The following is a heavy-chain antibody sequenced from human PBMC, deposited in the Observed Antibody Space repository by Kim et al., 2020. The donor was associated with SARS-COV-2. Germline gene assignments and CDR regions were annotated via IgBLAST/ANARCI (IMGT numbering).Heavy chain of an antibody. CDR3: ARVQWVGGSTPTPLDY. Sequence: ASVKVSCKASGYTFTSYGISWVRQAPGQGLEWMGWISAYNGNTNYAQKLQGRVTMTTDTSTSTAYMELRSLRSDDTAVYYCARVQWVGGSTPTPLDYWGQGTLVTVSS. CDR2: ISAYNGNT. J-gene: IGHJ4*02. CDR1: GYTFTSYG. D-gene: IGHD1-26*01. V-gene: IGHV1-18*04.